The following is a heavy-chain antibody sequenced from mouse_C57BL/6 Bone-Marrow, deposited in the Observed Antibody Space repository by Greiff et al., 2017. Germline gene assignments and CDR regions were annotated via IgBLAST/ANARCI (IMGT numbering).Heavy chain of an antibody. CDR2: IHPNSGST. J-gene: IGHJ2*01. CDR1: GYTFTSYW. V-gene: IGHV1-64*01. D-gene: IGHD2-3*01. CDR3: ARAPIYDGYYFDY. Sequence: QVQLQQPGAELVKPGASVKLSCKASGYTFTSYWMHWVKQRPGQGLEWIGMIHPNSGSTNYNEKFKSKATLTVDKSSSTAYMQRSSLTSEDSAVYYCARAPIYDGYYFDYWGQGTTLTVSS.